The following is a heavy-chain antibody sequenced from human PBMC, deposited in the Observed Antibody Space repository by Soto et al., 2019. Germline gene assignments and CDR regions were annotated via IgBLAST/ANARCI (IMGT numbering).Heavy chain of an antibody. CDR1: GGSISSYY. CDR2: IYYSGST. CDR3: ARESPSVVATIGSGHDAFYT. D-gene: IGHD5-12*01. Sequence: SETLSLTCTVSGGSISSYYWSWIRQPPGKGLEWIGYIYYSGSTNYNPSLKSRVTISVDTSKNQFSLKLSSVTAADTAVYYCARESPSVVATIGSGHDAFYTWGQETMVTVSS. J-gene: IGHJ3*02. V-gene: IGHV4-59*01.